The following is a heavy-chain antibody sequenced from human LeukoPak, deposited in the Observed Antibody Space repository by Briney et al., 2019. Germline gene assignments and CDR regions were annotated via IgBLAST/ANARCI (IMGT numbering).Heavy chain of an antibody. CDR2: ISSSSSYI. J-gene: IGHJ4*02. CDR1: GFTFSSYS. CDR3: ARVGGSGYHY. V-gene: IGHV3-21*01. Sequence: GGSLRLSCAASGFTFSSYSMNWVRQAPGKGLEWVSSISSSSSYIYYADSVKGRFTISRDNAKNSLYLQMNSLRAEDTAVSYCARVGGSGYHYWGQGTLVTVSS. D-gene: IGHD3-22*01.